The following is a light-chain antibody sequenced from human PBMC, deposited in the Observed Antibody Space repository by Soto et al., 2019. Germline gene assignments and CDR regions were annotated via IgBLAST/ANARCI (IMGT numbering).Light chain of an antibody. CDR3: SSYTSSSTYV. CDR2: EVS. Sequence: QSSLTQPXSVSGPPGQSITISCTGTSSDVGGYNHVSWYQQHPGKAPKLMIYEVSNRPSGVSNRFSGSKSGNTASLTISGLQAEDEADYYCSSYTSSSTYVFGTGTKVTVL. J-gene: IGLJ1*01. CDR1: SSDVGGYNH. V-gene: IGLV2-14*01.